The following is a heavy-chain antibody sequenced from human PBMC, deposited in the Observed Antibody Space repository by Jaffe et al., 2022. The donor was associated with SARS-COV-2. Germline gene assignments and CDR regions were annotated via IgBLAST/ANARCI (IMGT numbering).Heavy chain of an antibody. Sequence: EVQLLESGGGLVQPGGSLRLSCAASGFTFSSYAMSWVRQAPGKGLEWVSAISGSGGSTYYADSVKGRFTISRDNSKNTLYLQMNSLRAEDTAVYYCAKSLHPFVSSAGYDYWFDYWGQGTLVTVSS. CDR1: GFTFSSYA. D-gene: IGHD5-12*01. CDR2: ISGSGGST. J-gene: IGHJ4*02. CDR3: AKSLHPFVSSAGYDYWFDY. V-gene: IGHV3-23*01.